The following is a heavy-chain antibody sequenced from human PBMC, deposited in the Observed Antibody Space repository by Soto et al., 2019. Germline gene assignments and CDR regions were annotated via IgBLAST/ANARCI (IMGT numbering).Heavy chain of an antibody. Sequence: QLQLQESGPGLVKPSETLSLTCTVSGGSISSSSYYWGWIRQPPGKGLEWIGSIYYSGSTYYNPSLKSRATIPVDTPKYQCSLKLSSVTAADPAVYYCARRVGVGSWSFDYWGQGTLVTVSS. D-gene: IGHD6-13*01. J-gene: IGHJ4*02. V-gene: IGHV4-39*01. CDR1: GGSISSSSYY. CDR3: ARRVGVGSWSFDY. CDR2: IYYSGST.